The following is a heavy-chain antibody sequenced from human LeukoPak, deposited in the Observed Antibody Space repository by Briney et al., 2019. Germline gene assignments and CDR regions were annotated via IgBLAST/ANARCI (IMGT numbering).Heavy chain of an antibody. CDR3: ARQERITISGVDPGYMDV. V-gene: IGHV1-18*01. Sequence: ASVKVSCKASGYTFTSYGISWVRQAPGQGLQWMARISAYNGNTNYVQKLQGRVTMTTDTSTSTAYMELRSLRSDDTAVYYCARQERITISGVDPGYMDVWGKGTTVTVSS. J-gene: IGHJ6*03. CDR1: GYTFTSYG. D-gene: IGHD3-3*01. CDR2: ISAYNGNT.